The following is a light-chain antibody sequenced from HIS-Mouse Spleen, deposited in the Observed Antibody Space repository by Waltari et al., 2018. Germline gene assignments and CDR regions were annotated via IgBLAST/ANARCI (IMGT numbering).Light chain of an antibody. CDR1: ALPKQY. Sequence: SYELTQPPSVSVSPGQTARITCSGDALPKQYAYWYQQKPGQAPVRVMYKDSERPSGYPDGFSGSSSGTTVTLTISGVQAEDVADYYCQSADSSGTYWVFGGGTKLTVL. CDR3: QSADSSGTYWV. CDR2: KDS. J-gene: IGLJ3*02. V-gene: IGLV3-25*03.